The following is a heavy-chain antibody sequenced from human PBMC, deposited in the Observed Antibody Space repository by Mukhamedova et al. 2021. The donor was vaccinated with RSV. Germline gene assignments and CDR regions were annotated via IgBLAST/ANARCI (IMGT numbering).Heavy chain of an antibody. J-gene: IGHJ4*02. V-gene: IGHV1-69*01. D-gene: IGHD6-13*01. Sequence: APGQGLEWMGGIISIFGTANYAQKFQGRVTITADESTSTAYMELSSLRSEDTAVYYCARDQIAAAAFDYWGQG. CDR2: IISIFGTA. CDR3: ARDQIAAAAFDY.